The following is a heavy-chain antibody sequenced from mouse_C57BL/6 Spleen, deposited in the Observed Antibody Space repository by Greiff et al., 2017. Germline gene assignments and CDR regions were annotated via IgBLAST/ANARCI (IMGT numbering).Heavy chain of an antibody. Sequence: VHLVESGPGLVQPSQSLSITCTVSGFSLTSYGVHWVRQSPGKGLEWLGVIWSGGSTDYNAAFISRLSISKDNSKSQVFFKMNSLQADDTAIYYCARNPGLYYYAMDYWGQGTSVTVSS. J-gene: IGHJ4*01. CDR3: ARNPGLYYYAMDY. CDR2: IWSGGST. V-gene: IGHV2-2*01. D-gene: IGHD2-2*01. CDR1: GFSLTSYG.